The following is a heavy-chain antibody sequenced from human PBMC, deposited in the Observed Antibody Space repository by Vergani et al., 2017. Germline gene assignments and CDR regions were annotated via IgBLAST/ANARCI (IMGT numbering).Heavy chain of an antibody. Sequence: EVQLVESGGGLVQPGGSLRLSCAASGFTFSSYWMSWVRQAPGKGLEWVANIKQDGSEKYYVDSVKGRFTISRDNAKNSLYLQMNSLRAEATAVYYCAAYDYSNYVLLNWGQGTLVTVSS. J-gene: IGHJ4*02. D-gene: IGHD4-11*01. V-gene: IGHV3-7*01. CDR3: AAYDYSNYVLLN. CDR2: IKQDGSEK. CDR1: GFTFSSYW.